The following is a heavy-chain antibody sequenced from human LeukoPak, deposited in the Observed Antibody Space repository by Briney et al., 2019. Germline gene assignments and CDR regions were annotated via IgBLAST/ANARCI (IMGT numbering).Heavy chain of an antibody. CDR1: GFTFSSYA. D-gene: IGHD6-6*01. V-gene: IGHV3-30-3*01. Sequence: GRSLRLSCAASGFTFSSYAMHWVRQAPGKGLEWVAVISYDGSNKYYADSVKGRFTISRDNSKNTLYLQMNSLRAEDTAVYYCTTYTAHSSKFDSWGQGTLVTVSS. CDR2: ISYDGSNK. CDR3: TTYTAHSSKFDS. J-gene: IGHJ4*02.